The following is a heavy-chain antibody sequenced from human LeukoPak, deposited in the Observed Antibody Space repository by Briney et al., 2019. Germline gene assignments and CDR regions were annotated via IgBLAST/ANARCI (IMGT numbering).Heavy chain of an antibody. Sequence: PGGSLRLSCVASGFTFSIYSMNSVRQAPGKGLEWVSSVSTSNSYIYYADSVKGRFTISRHYAKNSLYLQMNSLRAEDTAVYYCARDQLLQMASYSFNIWGQGTMVTVSS. J-gene: IGHJ3*02. CDR3: ARDQLLQMASYSFNI. V-gene: IGHV3-21*01. D-gene: IGHD5-24*01. CDR2: VSTSNSYI. CDR1: GFTFSIYS.